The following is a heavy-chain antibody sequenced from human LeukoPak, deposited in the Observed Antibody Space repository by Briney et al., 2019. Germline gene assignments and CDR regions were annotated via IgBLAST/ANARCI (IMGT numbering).Heavy chain of an antibody. Sequence: PSETLSLTCTVSGGSISSYYWSRIRQPAGKGLEWIGRVYTSGSTNYNPSLKSRVTMSVDTSKTQFSLKLSSVTAADTAVYYCARVHLYGSGGYYFDYWGQGTLVTVSS. V-gene: IGHV4-4*07. D-gene: IGHD3-10*01. CDR2: VYTSGST. CDR1: GGSISSYY. J-gene: IGHJ4*02. CDR3: ARVHLYGSGGYYFDY.